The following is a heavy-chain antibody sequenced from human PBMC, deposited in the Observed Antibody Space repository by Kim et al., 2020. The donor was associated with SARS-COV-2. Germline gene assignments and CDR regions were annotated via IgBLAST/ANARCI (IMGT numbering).Heavy chain of an antibody. Sequence: SQTLSLTCAISGDSVSSNSAAWNWIRQSPSRGLEWLGRTYYRTKWYYDYAVSVKSRITINPDTSKNQFSLHLNSVTPEDTAVYYCAKGGWGTTVSLFDYWGQGTLVTVSS. CDR3: AKGGWGTTVSLFDY. V-gene: IGHV6-1*01. D-gene: IGHD1-1*01. CDR1: GDSVSSNSAA. CDR2: TYYRTKWYY. J-gene: IGHJ4*02.